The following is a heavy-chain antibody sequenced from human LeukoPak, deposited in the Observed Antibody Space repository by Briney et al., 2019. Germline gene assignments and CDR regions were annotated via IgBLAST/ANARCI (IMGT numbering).Heavy chain of an antibody. J-gene: IGHJ5*02. Sequence: GGSLRLSCAASGFTLSTYSMSWVRQAPGGGREWVSGICGRGGRTYYADSVKGRFTISRDNSKNTLYLQMNSLRAEDTAVYYCAKDRRAVTPPNWFDPWGQGTLVTVSS. D-gene: IGHD4-17*01. CDR2: ICGRGGRT. CDR3: AKDRRAVTPPNWFDP. CDR1: GFTLSTYS. V-gene: IGHV3-23*01.